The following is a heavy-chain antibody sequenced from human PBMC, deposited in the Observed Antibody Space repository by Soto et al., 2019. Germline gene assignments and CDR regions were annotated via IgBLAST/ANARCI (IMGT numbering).Heavy chain of an antibody. CDR2: ISGSGGST. J-gene: IGHJ6*02. CDR3: ATPPPTMESTIYYSHGMDV. Sequence: EVQLLESGGGLVQPGGSLRLSCAASGFTFSNYAMTWVRQAPGKGLEWVSAISGSGGSTYYADSVKGRFTISRDNSKNTLYLQNDSLRAEDTAVYYCATPPPTMESTIYYSHGMDVWGQGTTVTVSS. CDR1: GFTFSNYA. V-gene: IGHV3-23*01. D-gene: IGHD1-26*01.